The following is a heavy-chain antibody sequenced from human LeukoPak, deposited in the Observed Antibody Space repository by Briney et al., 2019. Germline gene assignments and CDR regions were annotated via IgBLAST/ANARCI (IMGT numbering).Heavy chain of an antibody. J-gene: IGHJ3*02. CDR3: ARGNDFVWGSHAFDI. CDR2: IFYNGNT. V-gene: IGHV4-59*01. D-gene: IGHD3-16*01. Sequence: SETLSLTCTVSGSSISTYYWSWIRQPPGKGLEWIGYIFYNGNTNYNPSLKSRVTMSIDTSKIQFSLKLSSVTAADTAVYYCARGNDFVWGSHAFDIWGQGTKVTVSS. CDR1: GSSISTYY.